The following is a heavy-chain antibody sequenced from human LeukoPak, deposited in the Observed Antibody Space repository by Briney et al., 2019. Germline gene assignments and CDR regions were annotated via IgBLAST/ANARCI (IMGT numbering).Heavy chain of an antibody. CDR1: GFAFSDHY. Sequence: GGSLRLSCAASGFAFSDHYMTWIRQAPGKGLEWVSYIDGRGSSIYYAGSVKGRFTISRDNTNNSLYLQMNSLRVEDTAIYYCGRVANTGDFWGQGTLVTVSS. V-gene: IGHV3-11*04. CDR2: IDGRGSSI. J-gene: IGHJ4*02. CDR3: GRVANTGDF.